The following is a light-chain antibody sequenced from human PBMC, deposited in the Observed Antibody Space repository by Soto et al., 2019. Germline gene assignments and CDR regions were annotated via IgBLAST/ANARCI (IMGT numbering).Light chain of an antibody. CDR3: RSYTSSSALGV. CDR2: EVT. CDR1: SSDIGIFNY. V-gene: IGLV2-14*01. Sequence: QSVLTQPASVSGSPGQSITISCTGNSSDIGIFNYVSWYQQHPGKAPKLIIYEVTNRPSGVSDRFSGSKSGSTASLNISGLQADDEADYYCRSYTSSSALGVFGGGTKLTVL. J-gene: IGLJ3*02.